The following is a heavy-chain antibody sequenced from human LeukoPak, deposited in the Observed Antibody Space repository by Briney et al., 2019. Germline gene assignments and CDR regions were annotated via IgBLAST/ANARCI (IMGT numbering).Heavy chain of an antibody. V-gene: IGHV3-7*01. Sequence: GGSLRLSCAASGFTFSSYWMSWVRQAPGKGLEWVANIKQDGSEKCYVDSVKGRFTISRDNAKNTLYLQMNSLRAEDTAVYYCAREGHIVVVPAAIRAPNYYYYHMDVWGKGTTVTVSS. CDR3: AREGHIVVVPAAIRAPNYYYYHMDV. CDR2: IKQDGSEK. J-gene: IGHJ6*03. D-gene: IGHD2-2*02. CDR1: GFTFSSYW.